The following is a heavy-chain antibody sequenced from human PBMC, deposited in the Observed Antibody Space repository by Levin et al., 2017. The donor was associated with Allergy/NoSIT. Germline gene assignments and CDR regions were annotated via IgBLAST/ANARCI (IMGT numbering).Heavy chain of an antibody. D-gene: IGHD6-13*01. CDR3: ARGADSGWFVDY. V-gene: IGHV3-30-3*01. CDR1: GFTFDGYA. CDR2: ISHDGTNK. Sequence: GGSLRLSCAASGFTFDGYALHWVRQAPGKGLEWVAVISHDGTNKHYADSVKGRFTISRDNSKNTLYLQMASLRSDDTAVYYCARGADSGWFVDYWGQGALVTVSS. J-gene: IGHJ4*02.